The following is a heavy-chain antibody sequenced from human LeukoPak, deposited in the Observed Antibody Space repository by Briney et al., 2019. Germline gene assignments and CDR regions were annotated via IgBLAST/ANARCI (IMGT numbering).Heavy chain of an antibody. CDR3: ARDRAVVGDAFDI. CDR2: IYYSGST. V-gene: IGHV4-31*03. CDR1: GGSISSGGYY. J-gene: IGHJ3*02. D-gene: IGHD2-2*01. Sequence: SQTLSLTCTVSGGSISSGGYYWSWIRQHPGKGLEWIGYIYYSGSTYYNSSLKSRVTISVDTSKNQFSLKLSSVTAADTAVYYCARDRAVVGDAFDIWGQGTMVTVSS.